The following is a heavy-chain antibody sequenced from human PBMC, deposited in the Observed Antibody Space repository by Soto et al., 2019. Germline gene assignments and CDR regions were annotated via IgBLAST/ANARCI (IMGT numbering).Heavy chain of an antibody. CDR2: ISWSGGSI. V-gene: IGHV3-23*01. CDR3: AKDTRRSSSYFDY. D-gene: IGHD6-6*01. J-gene: IGHJ4*02. Sequence: GGSLRLSCAASGFTFSSYAMSWVRQAPGKGLEWVSAISWSGGSIGYADSVKGRFTISRDNAKNSLYLQMNSLRAEDTALYYCAKDTRRSSSYFDYWGQGTLVTVSS. CDR1: GFTFSSYA.